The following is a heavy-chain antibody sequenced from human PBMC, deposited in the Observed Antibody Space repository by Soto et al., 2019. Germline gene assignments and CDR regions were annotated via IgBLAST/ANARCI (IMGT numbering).Heavy chain of an antibody. CDR2: INHSGST. Sequence: SETLSLTCAVYGGSFSGYYLSWIRQPPGKGLEWIGEINHSGSTNYNPSLKSRVTISVDTSKNQFSLKLSSVTAADTAVYYCARVMYSSSSFDYWGQGTLVTVSS. J-gene: IGHJ4*02. V-gene: IGHV4-34*01. D-gene: IGHD6-6*01. CDR1: GGSFSGYY. CDR3: ARVMYSSSSFDY.